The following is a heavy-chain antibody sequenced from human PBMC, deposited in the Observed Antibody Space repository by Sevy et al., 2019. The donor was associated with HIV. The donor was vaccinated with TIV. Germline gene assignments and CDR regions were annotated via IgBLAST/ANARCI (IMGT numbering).Heavy chain of an antibody. CDR3: ARHDYGDYNAFDI. V-gene: IGHV4-30-2*01. J-gene: IGHJ3*02. Sequence: SETLSLTCAVSDGSISSGGYSWSWIRQPPGKGLEWIGYIYHSGSTYYNPSLKSRVTISVDRSKNQFSLKLSSVTAADTAVYYCARHDYGDYNAFDIWGQGTMVTVS. CDR2: IYHSGST. D-gene: IGHD4-17*01. CDR1: DGSISSGGYS.